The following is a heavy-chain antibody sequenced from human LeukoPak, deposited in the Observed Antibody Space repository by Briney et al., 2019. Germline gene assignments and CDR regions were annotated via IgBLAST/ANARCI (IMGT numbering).Heavy chain of an antibody. Sequence: GESLKISCKGSGYSFTNYWIGWVRQMPGKGLEWMGIIYPDDSDARYSPPFRGQVTISADKSISTAYLQCSSLKASDTAIYYCARQNGTVSTPDSWGQGTLVTVSS. V-gene: IGHV5-51*01. CDR2: IYPDDSDA. CDR3: ARQNGTVSTPDS. D-gene: IGHD4-17*01. CDR1: GYSFTNYW. J-gene: IGHJ4*02.